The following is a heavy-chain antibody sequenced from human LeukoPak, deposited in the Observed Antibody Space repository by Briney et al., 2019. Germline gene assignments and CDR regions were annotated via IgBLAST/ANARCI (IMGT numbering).Heavy chain of an antibody. CDR1: GFTFDDYA. J-gene: IGHJ4*02. Sequence: PGRSLRLSCAASGFTFDDYAMHWVRQAPGKGLEWVSGISWNSGSIGYADYVKGRFTISRDNAKNSLYLQMNSLRAEDTALYYCAKESCSSNSCYARGFDYWGQGTLVMVSS. D-gene: IGHD2-2*01. CDR2: ISWNSGSI. CDR3: AKESCSSNSCYARGFDY. V-gene: IGHV3-9*01.